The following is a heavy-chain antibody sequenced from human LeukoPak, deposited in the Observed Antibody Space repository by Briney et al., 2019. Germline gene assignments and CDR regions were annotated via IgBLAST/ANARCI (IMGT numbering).Heavy chain of an antibody. D-gene: IGHD7-27*01. V-gene: IGHV2-5*01. Sequence: ESGPTLVNPTQTLTLTCTFSGFSLSTNGVGVGWIRQPPGKALEWLALIYWNDDKRYSPSLKNRLTITKDTSKNQVVLIMTNMDPVDTATYYCARLNWGSFDYWGQGTLVTVSS. CDR3: ARLNWGSFDY. CDR2: IYWNDDK. CDR1: GFSLSTNGVG. J-gene: IGHJ4*02.